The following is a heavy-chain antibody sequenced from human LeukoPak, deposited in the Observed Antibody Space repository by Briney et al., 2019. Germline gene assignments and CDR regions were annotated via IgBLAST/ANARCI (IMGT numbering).Heavy chain of an antibody. J-gene: IGHJ4*02. D-gene: IGHD1-26*01. CDR2: ISSSSSTI. V-gene: IGHV3-48*01. CDR3: AREPRGSYQAG. Sequence: PGGFLRLSCAASGFTFSSYSMNWVRQAPGKGLEWVSYISSSSSTIYYADSVKGRFTISRDNAKNSLYLQMNSLRAEDTAVYYCAREPRGSYQAGWGQGTLVTVSS. CDR1: GFTFSSYS.